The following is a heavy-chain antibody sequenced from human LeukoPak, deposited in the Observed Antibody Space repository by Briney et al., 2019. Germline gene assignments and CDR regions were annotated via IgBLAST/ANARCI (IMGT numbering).Heavy chain of an antibody. CDR2: FDPEDGET. CDR1: GYTFTSHD. CDR3: ATHDYYDSSGYRDY. J-gene: IGHJ4*02. D-gene: IGHD3-22*01. V-gene: IGHV1-24*01. Sequence: ASVKVSCKASGYTFTSHDINWVRQATGQGLEWMGGFDPEDGETIYAQKFQGRVTMTEDTSTDTAYMELSSLRSEDTAVYYCATHDYYDSSGYRDYWGQGTLVTVSS.